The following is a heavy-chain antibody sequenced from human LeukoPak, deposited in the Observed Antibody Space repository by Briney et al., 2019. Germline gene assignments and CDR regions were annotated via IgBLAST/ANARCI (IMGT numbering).Heavy chain of an antibody. CDR3: ARDLEVLLWFGEFWIFDY. D-gene: IGHD3-10*01. Sequence: GGSLRLSCAASGFTFSSYWMSWVRQAPGKGLEWVANIKQDGGEIYYVNSVKGRFTISRDNAKNSLYLQMNSLRAEDTAVYYCARDLEVLLWFGEFWIFDYWGQGTLVTVSS. J-gene: IGHJ4*02. V-gene: IGHV3-7*01. CDR1: GFTFSSYW. CDR2: IKQDGGEI.